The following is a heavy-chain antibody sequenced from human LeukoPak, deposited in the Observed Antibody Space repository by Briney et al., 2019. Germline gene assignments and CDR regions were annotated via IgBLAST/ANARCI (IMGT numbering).Heavy chain of an antibody. Sequence: GGSLRLSCAASGFTFSSYSMNWVRQAPGKGLEWVSSISSSSSYIYYADSVKGRFTISRDNAKNSLYLQMNSLRAEDTAVYYCARARATVVTRDAFDIWGQGTMVTVSS. CDR3: ARARATVVTRDAFDI. CDR2: ISSSSSYI. V-gene: IGHV3-21*01. D-gene: IGHD4-23*01. J-gene: IGHJ3*02. CDR1: GFTFSSYS.